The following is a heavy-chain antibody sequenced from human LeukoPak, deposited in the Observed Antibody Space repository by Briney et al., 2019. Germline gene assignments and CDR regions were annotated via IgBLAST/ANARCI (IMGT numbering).Heavy chain of an antibody. CDR2: IKSKTDGGTT. D-gene: IGHD5-24*01. Sequence: GGSLRLSCAASGFTFSNAWMSWVRQAPGKGLEWVGRIKSKTDGGTTDYAAPVKGRFTISRDDSKNTLYLQMNSLKTEDTAVYYCTTDLEMATQYRWDYWGQGTLVTVSS. V-gene: IGHV3-15*01. CDR1: GFTFSNAW. J-gene: IGHJ4*02. CDR3: TTDLEMATQYRWDY.